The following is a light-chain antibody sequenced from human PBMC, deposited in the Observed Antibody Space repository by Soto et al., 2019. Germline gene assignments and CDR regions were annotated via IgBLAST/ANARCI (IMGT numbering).Light chain of an antibody. CDR3: QQSSSTPQT. CDR2: DSS. CDR1: QSVSRA. J-gene: IGKJ4*01. Sequence: DIVLTQSPATLSVSPGESATLSCRASQSVSRALAWYQQVPGQAPRLLIYDSSTRATGVPARFSGSGSGTDFTLAISSLQPEDFVTYYCQQSSSTPQTFGGGTRVEIK. V-gene: IGKV3-15*01.